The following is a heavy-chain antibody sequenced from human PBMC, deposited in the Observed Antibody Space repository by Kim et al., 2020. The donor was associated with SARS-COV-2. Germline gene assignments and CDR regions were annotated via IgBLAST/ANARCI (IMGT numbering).Heavy chain of an antibody. CDR3: ARLGAVRWFDWFDP. CDR1: GFTVSSNY. V-gene: IGHV3-53*01. J-gene: IGHJ5*02. D-gene: IGHD3-16*01. Sequence: GGSLRLSCAASGFTVSSNYMSWVRQAPGKGLEWVSVIYSGGSTYYADSVKGRFTISRDNSKNTLYLQMNSLRAEDTAVYYCARLGAVRWFDWFDPWGQGTLVTVSS. CDR2: IYSGGST.